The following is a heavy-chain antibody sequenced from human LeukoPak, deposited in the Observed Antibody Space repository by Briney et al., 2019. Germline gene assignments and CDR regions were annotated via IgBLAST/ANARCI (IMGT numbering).Heavy chain of an antibody. CDR1: GYTFTAYY. D-gene: IGHD1-1*01. J-gene: IGHJ5*02. V-gene: IGHV1-2*02. CDR2: INPKTGRT. Sequence: ASVKVSCKASGYTFTAYYIRWIRQAPGHGLEWMGWINPKTGRTNYAQKFQGRVTMTKDTSITTVSMDLSSLTSDDTAVYFCARDPETYNGWFDPWGQGTLVTVSS. CDR3: ARDPETYNGWFDP.